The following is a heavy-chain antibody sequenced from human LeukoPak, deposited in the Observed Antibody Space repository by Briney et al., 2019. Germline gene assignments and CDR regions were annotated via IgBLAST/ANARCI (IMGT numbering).Heavy chain of an antibody. Sequence: SQTLSLTCAISGDSVSSNSAAWNWITHSPSRGLEWLGRTYYRSKWYNDYAVSAKSRIAINPDTSKNQFSLQLNSVPPEDTAVYYCARGISSSWNNWFDPWGQGTLVTVSS. D-gene: IGHD6-13*01. CDR2: TYYRSKWYN. CDR1: GDSVSSNSAA. V-gene: IGHV6-1*01. CDR3: ARGISSSWNNWFDP. J-gene: IGHJ5*02.